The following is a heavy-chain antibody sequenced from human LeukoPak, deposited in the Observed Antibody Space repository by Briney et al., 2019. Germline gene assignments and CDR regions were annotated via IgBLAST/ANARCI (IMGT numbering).Heavy chain of an antibody. CDR2: MYYSGST. V-gene: IGHV4-39*01. J-gene: IGHJ4*02. CDR1: GGSISSSSYF. D-gene: IGHD2-2*01. Sequence: SETLSLTCTVSGGSISSSSYFWGWLRQPPGKGLEWIGTMYYSGSTYYNPSLKSRVPISVHTSKNQFSMKLSSVTAADTAVYYCARVCSSTSCFLDHWGQGTLVTVSS. CDR3: ARVCSSTSCFLDH.